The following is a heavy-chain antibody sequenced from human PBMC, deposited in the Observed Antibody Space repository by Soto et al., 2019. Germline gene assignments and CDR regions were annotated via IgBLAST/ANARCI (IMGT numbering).Heavy chain of an antibody. CDR1: GFSLTTSGVG. CDR3: AHRILRTVFGLVTTTAIYFDF. V-gene: IGHV2-5*02. D-gene: IGHD3-3*01. J-gene: IGHJ4*02. Sequence: QITLNESGPTVVKPAETLTLTCTFSGFSLTTSGVGVGWIRQSPGKAPEWLALIYWDADKRYSASLKSRLTITKDTSKTQVVLTMASVDPADTATYYCAHRILRTVFGLVTTTAIYFDFWGQGTPVVVSS. CDR2: IYWDADK.